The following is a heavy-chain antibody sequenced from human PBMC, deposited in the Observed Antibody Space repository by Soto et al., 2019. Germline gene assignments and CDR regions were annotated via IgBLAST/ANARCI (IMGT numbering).Heavy chain of an antibody. CDR2: IRPHNGDT. Sequence: QVQLVQSAAEVGKPGASVKVSCKASGYTFTTIRLSWVRQAPGQGLEWMGWIRPHNGDTQYAQKFQGRVTMTADTSATTAYMEVRSVSPDATAVFYCARDRSGWYDFCGQGTPVTVSS. D-gene: IGHD6-19*01. CDR1: GYTFTTIR. V-gene: IGHV1-18*01. CDR3: ARDRSGWYDF. J-gene: IGHJ5*01.